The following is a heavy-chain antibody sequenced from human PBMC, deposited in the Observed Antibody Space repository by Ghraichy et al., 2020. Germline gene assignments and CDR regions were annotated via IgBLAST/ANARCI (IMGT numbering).Heavy chain of an antibody. CDR3: ARDSKGGGSFDF. Sequence: GESLNISCAASGFTVSSNSMSWVRQAPGKGLEWVSIIYSGGSTYYADSVKGRFTISRDNSKNTLYLQLNSLRAEDTAAYYCARDSKGGGSFDFWGQGTLVTVSS. CDR2: IYSGGST. V-gene: IGHV3-66*01. CDR1: GFTVSSNS. D-gene: IGHD4-23*01. J-gene: IGHJ4*02.